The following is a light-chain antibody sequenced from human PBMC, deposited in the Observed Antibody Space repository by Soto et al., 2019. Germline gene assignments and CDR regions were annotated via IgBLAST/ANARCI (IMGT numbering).Light chain of an antibody. CDR3: QQRST. J-gene: IGKJ3*01. V-gene: IGKV3-11*01. CDR2: DAS. CDR1: QNVNNY. Sequence: IVLTQSPATLSLSPGERATLSCRTSQNVNNYLAWYQQKPGQAPRLLIYDASKRATGIPARFSGSGSGTDFTLTISRLEPEDFGVYYCQQRSTFGPGTKVDI.